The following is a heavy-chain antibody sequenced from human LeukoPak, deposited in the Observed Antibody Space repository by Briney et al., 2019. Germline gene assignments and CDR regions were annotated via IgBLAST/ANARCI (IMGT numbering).Heavy chain of an antibody. CDR1: XXSIXXXY. CDR3: AXXXXXXXXXXXXXXXXXXYXDV. J-gene: IGHJ6*03. CDR2: IYYSGST. Sequence: SXXSIXXXYWSWIRQPPGKGLEWIGYIYYSGSTNYNPSLTSRVTISVDTSKNQFSLKLSSVTAADTAVYNCAXXXXXXXXXXXXXXXXXXYXDVWGKGTTVTISS. V-gene: IGHV4-59*01.